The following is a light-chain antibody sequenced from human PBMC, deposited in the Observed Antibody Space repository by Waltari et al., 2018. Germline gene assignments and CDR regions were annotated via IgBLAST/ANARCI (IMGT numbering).Light chain of an antibody. CDR2: WAS. Sequence: DIVMTQSPDTLSVSLGERATINCKSSQSIFYTSNNKKYLARYQQKPGQPPKLLIYWASTRESGVPDRFSGSGSGTDFTLTISSLQAEDVAVYYCQQYYSSPFTFGGGTKVEIK. CDR3: QQYYSSPFT. J-gene: IGKJ4*01. CDR1: QSIFYTSNNKKY. V-gene: IGKV4-1*01.